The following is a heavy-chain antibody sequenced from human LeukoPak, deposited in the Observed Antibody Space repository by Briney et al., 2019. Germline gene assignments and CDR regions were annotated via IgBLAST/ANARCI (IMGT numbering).Heavy chain of an antibody. D-gene: IGHD3-22*01. J-gene: IGHJ4*02. CDR1: GYTFTSYG. Sequence: GASVKVSCKASGYTFTSYGISWVRQAPGQGLEWMGWISAYNGNTNYAQKLQGRVTMTTDTSTSTAYMELRSLRSDDTAVYYCARDHPLDYYDSSGYYYRDYWGQGTLVTVSS. V-gene: IGHV1-18*01. CDR3: ARDHPLDYYDSSGYYYRDY. CDR2: ISAYNGNT.